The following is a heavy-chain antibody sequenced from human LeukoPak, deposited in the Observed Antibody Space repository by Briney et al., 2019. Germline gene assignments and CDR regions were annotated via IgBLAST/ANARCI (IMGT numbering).Heavy chain of an antibody. Sequence: GGSLRLSCAASGFTFSNAWMSWVRQAPGKGLEWVSRIKSKTDGGTTDYAAPVKGRFTISRDDSKNTLYLQMNSLRAEDTAVYYCAKDIKYYSGSYYEEYWGQGTLVTVSS. V-gene: IGHV3-15*01. CDR1: GFTFSNAW. D-gene: IGHD1-26*01. CDR3: AKDIKYYSGSYYEEY. J-gene: IGHJ4*02. CDR2: IKSKTDGGTT.